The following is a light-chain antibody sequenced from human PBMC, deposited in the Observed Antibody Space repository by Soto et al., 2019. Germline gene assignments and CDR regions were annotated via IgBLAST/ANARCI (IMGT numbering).Light chain of an antibody. J-gene: IGKJ1*01. CDR1: QSLIHSDGSTY. CDR3: MQGTHWPWT. V-gene: IGKV2-30*02. Sequence: DVVMTQSPLSLPVTLGQPASISCTSSQSLIHSDGSTYLSWFQQRPGQSPRRLTYEVSDRDSGVPDRFSGSGSGTDFTLKISRVEAEDVGVDYCMQGTHWPWTFGQGTEVEIK. CDR2: EVS.